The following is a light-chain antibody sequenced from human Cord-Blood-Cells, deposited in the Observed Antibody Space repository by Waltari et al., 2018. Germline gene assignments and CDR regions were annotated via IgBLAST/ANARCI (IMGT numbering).Light chain of an antibody. Sequence: QSALTPPASVSGSPGQSITISCTGTSSDVGGYNYVSWYQQHPGKAPKLIIYDVSNRPSGVSNRFAGSRSGNTASLPISVLQAEDEADYYSSSYTSSSTVVFGGGTKLTVL. J-gene: IGLJ2*01. CDR3: SSYTSSSTVV. CDR1: SSDVGGYNY. V-gene: IGLV2-14*01. CDR2: DVS.